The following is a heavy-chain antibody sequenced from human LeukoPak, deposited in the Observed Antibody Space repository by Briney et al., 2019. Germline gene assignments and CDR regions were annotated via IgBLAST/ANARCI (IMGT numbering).Heavy chain of an antibody. CDR3: ATLPAAVFYYYGMDV. V-gene: IGHV3-48*01. Sequence: PGGSLRLSCAASGFTFSSYSMNWVRQAPGKGLEWVSYISSSSSTIYYADSVKGRFTISRDNAKNSLYPQMNSLRAEDTAVYYCATLPAAVFYYYGMDVWGQGTTVTVSS. CDR1: GFTFSSYS. CDR2: ISSSSSTI. J-gene: IGHJ6*02. D-gene: IGHD2-2*01.